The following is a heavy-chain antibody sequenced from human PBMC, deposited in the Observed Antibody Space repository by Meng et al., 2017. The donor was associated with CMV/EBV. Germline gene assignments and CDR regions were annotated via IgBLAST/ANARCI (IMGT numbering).Heavy chain of an antibody. Sequence: QAQLGKSGGEVKKPGSSVKVSCKASGGTFSSYAISWVRQAPGQGLEWMGGIIPIFGTANYAQKFQGRVTITADESTSTAYMELSSLRSEDTAVYYCARDYSGIAARPGFDPWGQGTLVTVSS. J-gene: IGHJ5*02. CDR3: ARDYSGIAARPGFDP. CDR1: GGTFSSYA. D-gene: IGHD6-6*01. CDR2: IIPIFGTA. V-gene: IGHV1-69*12.